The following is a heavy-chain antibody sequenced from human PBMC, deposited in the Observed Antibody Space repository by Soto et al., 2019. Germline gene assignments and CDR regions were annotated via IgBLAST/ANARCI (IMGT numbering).Heavy chain of an antibody. CDR1: GFTFSDYY. CDR2: ISSSGSTI. V-gene: IGHV3-11*01. D-gene: IGHD4-17*01. CDR3: ARPHDYGYHGYLFF. J-gene: IGHJ4*02. Sequence: VQLVESGGGLVKPGGSLRLSCAASGFTFSDYYMSWIRQDPGKGREWVSYISSSGSTIYYADAVKGRFTISRDNAKDSLYQQMKSLRSEDTAVYYCARPHDYGYHGYLFFWGQGALVTVFS.